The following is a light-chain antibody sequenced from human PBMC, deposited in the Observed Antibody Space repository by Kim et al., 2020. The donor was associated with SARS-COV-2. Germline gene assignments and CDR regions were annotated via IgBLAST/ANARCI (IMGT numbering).Light chain of an antibody. CDR1: SSDIVTYNH. V-gene: IGLV2-23*01. CDR2: AGT. J-gene: IGLJ1*01. CDR3: SSYAGSHTYI. Sequence: GQSIAISYTGPSSDIVTYNHVSVYHKHPSRAPRLMIYAGTERPSGVSDRFSGAKAGYTASLTISGLQAEDETNYFCSSYAGSHTYIFGPGTKVTVL.